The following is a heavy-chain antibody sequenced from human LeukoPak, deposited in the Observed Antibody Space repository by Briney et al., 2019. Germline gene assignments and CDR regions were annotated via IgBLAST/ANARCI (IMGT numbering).Heavy chain of an antibody. Sequence: SETLSLTCAVYGGSFSGYYWSWIRQPPGKGLEWIGEINHSGSTNYNPSLKSRVTISVDTSKNQFSLKLSSVTAADTAVYYCARGRGYSSWYYFGYWGQGTLVTVSS. V-gene: IGHV4-34*01. J-gene: IGHJ4*02. CDR2: INHSGST. D-gene: IGHD5-18*01. CDR1: GGSFSGYY. CDR3: ARGRGYSSWYYFGY.